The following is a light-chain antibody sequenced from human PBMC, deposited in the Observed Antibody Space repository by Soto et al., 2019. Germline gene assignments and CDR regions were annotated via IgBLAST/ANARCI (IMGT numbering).Light chain of an antibody. CDR1: TGAVTSGHY. CDR3: SLSYSGARNWV. CDR2: DIS. V-gene: IGLV7-46*01. Sequence: QTVVTQEPSLTVSPGGTVTLTCGSSTGAVTSGHYPYWFQQKPGQAPRTLIYDISNKHSWTPARFSGSLLGGKAALTLSGAQPEDEADYYCSLSYSGARNWVFGGGTKLTVL. J-gene: IGLJ3*02.